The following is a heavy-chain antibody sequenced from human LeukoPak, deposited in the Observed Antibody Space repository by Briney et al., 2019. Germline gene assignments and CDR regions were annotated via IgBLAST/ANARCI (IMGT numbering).Heavy chain of an antibody. V-gene: IGHV3-23*01. CDR2: ITGGGGVT. D-gene: IGHD4-17*01. Sequence: GRSLRLSCAASGFTFSTYAMTWVRQAPGKGLEWVSTITGGGGVTYYADSVKGRFTISRDDSKNTLYLHMNSLRVEDTAVFYCAKPRRAVTIYSDAFDIWGQGTVVTVSS. CDR3: AKPRRAVTIYSDAFDI. CDR1: GFTFSTYA. J-gene: IGHJ3*02.